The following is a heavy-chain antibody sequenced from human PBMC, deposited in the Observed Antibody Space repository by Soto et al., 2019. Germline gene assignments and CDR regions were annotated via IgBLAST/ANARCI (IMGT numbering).Heavy chain of an antibody. CDR2: IDWDDDK. D-gene: IGHD1-1*01. CDR3: ARYFRGTTRAFWFDP. Sequence: SGPTLVNPTHTLTLTCTFSGFSLSTSGMCVRWIRQPPGKALEWLALIDWDDDKYYSTSLKTRLTISKDTSKNQVVLTMTNMDPVDPATYYCARYFRGTTRAFWFDPWGQGTLVTVSS. V-gene: IGHV2-70*01. CDR1: GFSLSTSGMC. J-gene: IGHJ5*02.